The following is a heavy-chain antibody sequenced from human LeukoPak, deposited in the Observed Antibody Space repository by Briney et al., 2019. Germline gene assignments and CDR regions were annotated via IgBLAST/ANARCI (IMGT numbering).Heavy chain of an antibody. CDR2: ISWNSNSI. CDR3: AKSTDCCLNYGDYGYFDS. Sequence: GGSLRLSCAASGFTFDDYAIHWVRQAPGKGLEWVSGISWNSNSIGYADSVRGRFTISRDNAKNSLHLLMSSLRAEDMALYSCAKSTDCCLNYGDYGYFDSWGQGTLVTVSS. D-gene: IGHD4-17*01. CDR1: GFTFDDYA. J-gene: IGHJ4*02. V-gene: IGHV3-9*03.